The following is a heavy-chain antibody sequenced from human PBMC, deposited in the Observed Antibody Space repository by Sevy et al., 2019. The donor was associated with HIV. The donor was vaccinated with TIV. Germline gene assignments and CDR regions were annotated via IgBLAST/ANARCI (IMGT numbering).Heavy chain of an antibody. V-gene: IGHV3-30*18. Sequence: GGSLRLSCAASGFTFSSYGMHWVRQAPGKGLEWVAVISYDGSNKYYADSVKGRFTISRDISKNTLYLQMNSLRAEDTAVYYCAKGYYCSGGSCFSTTRGYYYGMDVWGQRTTVTVSS. D-gene: IGHD2-15*01. J-gene: IGHJ6*02. CDR1: GFTFSSYG. CDR3: AKGYYCSGGSCFSTTRGYYYGMDV. CDR2: ISYDGSNK.